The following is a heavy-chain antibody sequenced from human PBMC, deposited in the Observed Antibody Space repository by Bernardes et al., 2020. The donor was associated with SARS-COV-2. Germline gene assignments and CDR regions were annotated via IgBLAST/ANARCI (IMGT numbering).Heavy chain of an antibody. CDR2: IWSNGKNN. V-gene: IGHV3-33*01. Sequence: GGSLRLSCAASGFTFSNYGFHWVRQTPGKGLDWVAIIWSNGKNNYYADSVKGRFTISRDNARNTVYLEMNSLRAEDTGIYYCARSGYYVSRDYRIVYWGQGTLVTVSS. CDR1: GFTFSNYG. J-gene: IGHJ4*02. D-gene: IGHD4-4*01. CDR3: ARSGYYVSRDYRIVY.